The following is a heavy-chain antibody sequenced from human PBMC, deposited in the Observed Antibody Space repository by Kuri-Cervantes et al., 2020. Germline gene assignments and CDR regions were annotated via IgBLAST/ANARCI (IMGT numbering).Heavy chain of an antibody. CDR3: ARGALGYYYDSSGSWYFDL. CDR2: IYHSGST. CDR1: GGPISSGGYS. D-gene: IGHD3-22*01. J-gene: IGHJ2*01. Sequence: LRLSCAVSGGPISSGGYSWSWIRQPPGKGLEWIGYIYHSGSTYYNPSLKSRVTISVDRSKNQFSLKLSSVTAADTAVYYCARGALGYYYDSSGSWYFDLWGRGTLVTVSS. V-gene: IGHV4-30-2*01.